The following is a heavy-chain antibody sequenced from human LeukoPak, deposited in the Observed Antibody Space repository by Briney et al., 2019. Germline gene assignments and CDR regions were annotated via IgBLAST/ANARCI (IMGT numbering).Heavy chain of an antibody. D-gene: IGHD3-16*01. CDR2: IYTSGST. CDR3: AQQGAFHWFDP. J-gene: IGHJ5*02. Sequence: PSETLSLTCTVSGGSISSYYWSWIRQPAGKGLEWIGRIYTSGSTNYNPSLKSRVTISVDTSKNQFSLKLSSVTAADTAVYYCAQQGAFHWFDPWGQETLVTVSS. CDR1: GGSISSYY. V-gene: IGHV4-4*07.